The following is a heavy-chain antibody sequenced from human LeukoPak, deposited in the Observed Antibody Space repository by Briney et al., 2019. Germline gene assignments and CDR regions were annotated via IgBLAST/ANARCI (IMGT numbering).Heavy chain of an antibody. CDR2: ISSSGSTM. CDR1: GFTFSTYE. J-gene: IGHJ4*02. V-gene: IGHV3-48*03. D-gene: IGHD4-17*01. CDR3: ARVSPNAVTTLHYFDY. Sequence: PGGSLRLSCAASGFTFSTYEMNWVRQAPGKGLEWVSYISSSGSTMDYADSVKGRFTISRDNAKNCLYLQMNRLRAEDTAVYYCARVSPNAVTTLHYFDYGGQGTLVTVSS.